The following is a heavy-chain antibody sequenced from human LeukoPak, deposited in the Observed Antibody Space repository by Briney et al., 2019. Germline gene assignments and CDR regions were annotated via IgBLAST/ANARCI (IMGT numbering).Heavy chain of an antibody. D-gene: IGHD3-9*01. CDR2: ISYDGGNK. CDR1: GFTFSRYG. J-gene: IGHJ4*02. Sequence: GGSLRLSCAVSGFTFSRYGMRWVRQAPGKGPEWGVIISYDGGNKDYVDSVKGRFTVSRDNSRNTLYLQLNSLRPEDTAVYYCAKDRSTNNVLNGYQDYWGQGTLVTVSS. V-gene: IGHV3-30*18. CDR3: AKDRSTNNVLNGYQDY.